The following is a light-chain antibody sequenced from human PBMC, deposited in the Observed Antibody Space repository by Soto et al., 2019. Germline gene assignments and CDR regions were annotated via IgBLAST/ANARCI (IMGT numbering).Light chain of an antibody. J-gene: IGLJ1*01. CDR2: EVS. CDR1: SSDVGGYNY. V-gene: IGLV2-8*01. CDR3: SSYAGSNSFV. Sequence: QSVLTQPPSASGSPGQSVTISCPGTSSDVGGYNYVSWYQQHPGKAPKLIIYEVSQRPSGVPDRFSGSKSGYTASLTVSGLQAEDEADYYCSSYAGSNSFVFGTGTKVTVL.